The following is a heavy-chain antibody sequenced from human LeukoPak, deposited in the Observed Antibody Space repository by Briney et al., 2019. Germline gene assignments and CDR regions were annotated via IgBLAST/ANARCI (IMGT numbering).Heavy chain of an antibody. CDR2: IDYSGTT. V-gene: IGHV4-39*01. Sequence: PSETLSLTCSVSGGSISSSTYFWGWIRQPPGKGLEWIGSIDYSGTTYYNPSLKSRVTISVDTSKNQFSLKLSSVTAADTAVYYCARHYYGSGGRFDYWGQGTLVTVSS. CDR1: GGSISSSTYF. J-gene: IGHJ4*02. D-gene: IGHD3-10*01. CDR3: ARHYYGSGGRFDY.